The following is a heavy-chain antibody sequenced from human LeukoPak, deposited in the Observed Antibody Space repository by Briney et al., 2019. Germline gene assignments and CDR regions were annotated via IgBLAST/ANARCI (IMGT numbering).Heavy chain of an antibody. V-gene: IGHV1-2*02. CDR3: ARDEQLVGYMDV. D-gene: IGHD6-6*01. CDR1: GYTFTGYY. J-gene: IGHJ6*03. Sequence: ASVKVSCKASGYTFTGYYMHWVRQAPGQGLEWMGWINPNSGGTNYAQKFQGRVTMTRDTSTSTAYMELRSLRSDDTAVYYCARDEQLVGYMDVWGKGTTVTVSS. CDR2: INPNSGGT.